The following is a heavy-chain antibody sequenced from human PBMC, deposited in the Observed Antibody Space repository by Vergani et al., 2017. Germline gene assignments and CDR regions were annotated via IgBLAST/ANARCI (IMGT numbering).Heavy chain of an antibody. CDR3: ARQKDYYMDV. V-gene: IGHV4-31*03. Sequence: QVQLQESGPELVKASQTLSLTCSVSGAYVGIGGYYSPWVRQRPGMGLDCIGYIYYSWTTSYNPSLEIRLTISLDTSENHLSLNLTSVTDADTAVYYCARQKDYYMDVWGKGTTVTVS. CDR1: GAYVGIGGYY. CDR2: IYYSWTT. J-gene: IGHJ6*03.